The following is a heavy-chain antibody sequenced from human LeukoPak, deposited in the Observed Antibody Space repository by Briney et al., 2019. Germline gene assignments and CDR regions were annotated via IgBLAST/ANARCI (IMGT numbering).Heavy chain of an antibody. J-gene: IGHJ5*02. D-gene: IGHD5-18*01. CDR2: IYTSGST. Sequence: NPSETLSLTCTVSGGSISSSSYYWSWIRQPAGKGLEWIGRIYTSGSTNYNPSLKSRVTMSVDTSKNQFSLKLSSVTAADTAVYYCAREEWIQLWFNNWGQGTLVTVSS. V-gene: IGHV4-61*02. CDR3: AREEWIQLWFNN. CDR1: GGSISSSSYY.